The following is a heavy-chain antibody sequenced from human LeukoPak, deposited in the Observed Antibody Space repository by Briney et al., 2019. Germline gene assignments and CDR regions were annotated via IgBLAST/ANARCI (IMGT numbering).Heavy chain of an antibody. CDR1: GGSISSYY. Sequence: SETQTLPCTVSGGSISSYYWSWIRQPPGKGLEWIGYIYYSGSTNYNPSLKSRVTISVDTSKNQFSLKLSSVTAADTAVYYCARHTYSSRWYEGGFEYSGAGDLFTVSS. V-gene: IGHV4-59*08. D-gene: IGHD6-19*01. CDR3: ARHTYSSRWYEGGFEY. CDR2: IYYSGST. J-gene: IGHJ4*02.